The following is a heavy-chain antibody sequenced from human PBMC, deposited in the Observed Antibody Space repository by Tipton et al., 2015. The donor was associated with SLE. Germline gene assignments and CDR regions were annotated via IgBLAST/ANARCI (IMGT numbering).Heavy chain of an antibody. D-gene: IGHD3-22*01. CDR2: INHSGNT. CDR3: VSSSGYYFDF. J-gene: IGHJ4*02. Sequence: TLSLTCAVYGGSFSGYYWTWIRQPPGKGLEWIGEINHSGNTTYSPSLKSRVIMSVDTSKNQFSLGLDSLTAADAAIYYCVSSSGYYFDFWGQGTLVTVSS. CDR1: GGSFSGYY. V-gene: IGHV4-34*01.